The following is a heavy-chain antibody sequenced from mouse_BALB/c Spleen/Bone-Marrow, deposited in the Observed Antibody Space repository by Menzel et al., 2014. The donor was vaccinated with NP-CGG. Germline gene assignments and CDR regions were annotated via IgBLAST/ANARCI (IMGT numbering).Heavy chain of an antibody. Sequence: QVQLKESGAELVKPGASVKLSCKASGYTFTSYWMRWVKQRPGQGLEWIGEINPSNGRTNYNEKFKSKATLTVDKSSSTAYMQLSSLTSEDSAVYYCARWNYYGSLYWYFDVWGAGTTVTVSS. V-gene: IGHV1S81*02. CDR1: GYTFTSYW. J-gene: IGHJ1*01. D-gene: IGHD1-1*01. CDR3: ARWNYYGSLYWYFDV. CDR2: INPSNGRT.